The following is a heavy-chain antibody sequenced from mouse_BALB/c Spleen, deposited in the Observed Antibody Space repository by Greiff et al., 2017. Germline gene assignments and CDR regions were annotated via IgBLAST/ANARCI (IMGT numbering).Heavy chain of an antibody. D-gene: IGHD1-1*01. V-gene: IGHV5-6-5*01. CDR1: GFTFSSYA. CDR3: ARGYGGAMDY. CDR2: ISSGGST. Sequence: EVHLVESGGGLVKPGGSLKLSCAASGFTFSSYAMSWVRQTPEKRLEWVASISSGGSTYYPDSVKGRFTISRDNARNILYLQMSSLRSEDTAMYYCARGYGGAMDYWGQGTSVTVSS. J-gene: IGHJ4*01.